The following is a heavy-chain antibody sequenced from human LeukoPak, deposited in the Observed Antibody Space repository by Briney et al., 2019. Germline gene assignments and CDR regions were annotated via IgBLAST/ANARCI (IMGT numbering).Heavy chain of an antibody. CDR3: ATGIGVILTQLDY. J-gene: IGHJ4*02. CDR1: GGSISNYY. D-gene: IGHD3-9*01. V-gene: IGHV4-59*12. CDR2: IYYSGST. Sequence: SETLSLTCTVSGGSISNYYWSWIRQPPGKGLEWIGYIYYSGSTNSNPSLKSRVTIAVDTSKNQFSLKLSSVTAADTAVYYCATGIGVILTQLDYWGQGTLVTVSS.